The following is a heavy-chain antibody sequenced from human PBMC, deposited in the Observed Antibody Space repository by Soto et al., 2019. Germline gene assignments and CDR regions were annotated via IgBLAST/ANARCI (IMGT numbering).Heavy chain of an antibody. V-gene: IGHV4-34*01. CDR3: ARERHDSNPNLARMDV. D-gene: IGHD4-4*01. CDR2: INRRGST. CDR1: GGSFSGYY. J-gene: IGHJ6*03. Sequence: QVQLQQWGAGLLKPSETLSLTCAVYGGSFSGYYWSWIRQPPGKGLEWIGEINRRGSTNYNPSLKTRVTMSADASKNQFSLRLSSVTAADTAVYYCARERHDSNPNLARMDVWGKGTTVTVSS.